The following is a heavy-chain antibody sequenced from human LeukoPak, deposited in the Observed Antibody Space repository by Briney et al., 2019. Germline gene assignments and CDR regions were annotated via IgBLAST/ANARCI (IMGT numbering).Heavy chain of an antibody. D-gene: IGHD6-19*01. CDR1: GDSVSSNTAA. J-gene: IGHJ3*02. V-gene: IGHV6-1*01. CDR2: TYYRSNWYY. CDR3: ARDSGMGNDAFDI. Sequence: SQTLSLTCAISGDSVSSNTAAWSWFRQSPSRGLEWLGRTYYRSNWYYDYATSVKSRVSINPDTSKNQFSLQLNSVTPEDTAVYYCARDSGMGNDAFDIWGQGQWSPSLQ.